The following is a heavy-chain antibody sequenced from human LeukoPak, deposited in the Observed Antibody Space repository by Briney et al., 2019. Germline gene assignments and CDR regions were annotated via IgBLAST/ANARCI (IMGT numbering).Heavy chain of an antibody. CDR2: IYYSGST. CDR3: AAVRGVGTFDP. Sequence: SETLSLTCTVSGGSISTYYWSWIRQPPGKGLEWIGYIYYSGSTNYNPSLKSRVTISVDTSKNQFSLKLSSVTAADTAVYYCAAVRGVGTFDPWGQGTLVTVSS. V-gene: IGHV4-59*01. J-gene: IGHJ5*02. CDR1: GGSISTYY. D-gene: IGHD3-10*01.